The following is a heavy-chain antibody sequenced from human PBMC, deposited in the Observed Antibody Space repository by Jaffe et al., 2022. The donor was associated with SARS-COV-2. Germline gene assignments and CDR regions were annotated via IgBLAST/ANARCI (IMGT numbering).Heavy chain of an antibody. CDR3: ARDTAVVPPDTYDVWTGGAFDL. CDR1: GFTFSRFS. J-gene: IGHJ3*01. V-gene: IGHV3-21*06. D-gene: IGHD3-3*01. Sequence: DVQLVESGGGLVKPGGSLRLSCAASGFTFSRFSMNWVRQAPGKGLEWVSSISLSSSYIYYADSVKGRFTISRDNAKNSVFLQMNTLRAEDTALYYCARDTAVVPPDTYDVWTGGAFDLWGQGTMVTVSS. CDR2: ISLSSSYI.